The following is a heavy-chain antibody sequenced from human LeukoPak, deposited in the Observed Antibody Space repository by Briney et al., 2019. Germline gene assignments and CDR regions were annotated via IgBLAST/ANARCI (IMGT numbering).Heavy chain of an antibody. Sequence: GGSLRLSCAASGFTFTSYSMNWVRQAPGKGLEWVSYINTYSSTINYADSVKGRFTISRDNAKNSLYLQMNTLRSEDTAVYYCAKDGLKLQKYYFDYWGQGTLVTVSS. CDR3: AKDGLKLQKYYFDY. V-gene: IGHV3-48*01. CDR1: GFTFTSYS. J-gene: IGHJ4*02. D-gene: IGHD1-26*01. CDR2: INTYSSTI.